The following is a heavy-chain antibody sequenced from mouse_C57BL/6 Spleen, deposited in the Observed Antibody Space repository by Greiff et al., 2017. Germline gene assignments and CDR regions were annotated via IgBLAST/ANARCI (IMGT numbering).Heavy chain of an antibody. D-gene: IGHD2-3*01. J-gene: IGHJ1*03. CDR1: GYTFTEYT. CDR3: AKHEDAFYDGYIYWYFDV. V-gene: IGHV1-62-2*01. Sequence: VQLQQSGAELVKPGASVKLSCKASGYTFTEYTIHWVKQRSGQGLEWIGWFYPGSGSIKYNEKFKDKATLTANTSSSTVYMELSRLTSEDSAVYFCAKHEDAFYDGYIYWYFDVWGTGTTVTVSS. CDR2: FYPGSGSI.